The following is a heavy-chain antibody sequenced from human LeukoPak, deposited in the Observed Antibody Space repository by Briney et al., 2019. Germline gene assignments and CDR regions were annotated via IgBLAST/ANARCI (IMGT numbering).Heavy chain of an antibody. CDR2: INSDGSNT. CDR3: ARPKNRENYWRAFDI. J-gene: IGHJ3*02. Sequence: GGSLRLSCAASGFAFSSYWMHWVRQAPGKGLVWVSRINSDGSNTNYVDSVKGRFTISRDNAKNSLHLQMDNLRAEDTAVYYCARPKNRENYWRAFDIWGQGTMVTVSS. V-gene: IGHV3-74*01. CDR1: GFAFSSYW. D-gene: IGHD1-7*01.